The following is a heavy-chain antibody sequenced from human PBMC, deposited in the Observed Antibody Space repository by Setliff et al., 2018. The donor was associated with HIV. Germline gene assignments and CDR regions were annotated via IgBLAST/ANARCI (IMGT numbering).Heavy chain of an antibody. J-gene: IGHJ4*02. V-gene: IGHV1-69*13. CDR3: ARVGWDYYDSSGVGEFDY. CDR2: IIPIFNTG. CDR1: GGTFIDSA. D-gene: IGHD3-22*01. Sequence: WASVKVSCKASGGTFIDSAFTWVRQAPGQGLEWMGSIIPIFNTGNYAQKFQNRVTITADESTSTAYMELSSLRSEDTAVYYCARVGWDYYDSSGVGEFDYWGQGTLVTVSS.